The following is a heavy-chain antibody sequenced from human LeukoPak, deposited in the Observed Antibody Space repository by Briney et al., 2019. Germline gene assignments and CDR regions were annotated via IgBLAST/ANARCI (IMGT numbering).Heavy chain of an antibody. Sequence: PGRSLRLSCAASGFTFSSYGMHWVRQAPGKGLEWVAVIWYDGSNKYYADSVKGRFTISRDNSKNTLYLQMNSLRAEDTAVYYCAREQLERLGDAFDIWGQGTMVTVSS. CDR3: AREQLERLGDAFDI. V-gene: IGHV3-33*01. CDR2: IWYDGSNK. D-gene: IGHD6-25*01. CDR1: GFTFSSYG. J-gene: IGHJ3*02.